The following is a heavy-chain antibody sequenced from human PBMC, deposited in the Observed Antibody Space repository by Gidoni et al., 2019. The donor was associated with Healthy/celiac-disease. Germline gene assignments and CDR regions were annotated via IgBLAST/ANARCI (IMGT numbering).Heavy chain of an antibody. D-gene: IGHD5-12*01. CDR3: AKDRGSGHGYYFDY. V-gene: IGHV3-30*18. CDR1: GFTFSSYG. Sequence: QVQLVESGGGVVQPGRSLRLSCAASGFTFSSYGMHWVRQAPGKGLEWVAFISYDGSNKYYADSVKGRFTISRDNSKNTLYLQMNSLRAEDTAVYYCAKDRGSGHGYYFDYWGQGTLVTVSS. J-gene: IGHJ4*02. CDR2: ISYDGSNK.